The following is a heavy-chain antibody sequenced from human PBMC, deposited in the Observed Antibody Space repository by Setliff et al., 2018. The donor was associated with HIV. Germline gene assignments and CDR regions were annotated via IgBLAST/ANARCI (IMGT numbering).Heavy chain of an antibody. Sequence: PGGSLRLSCAASGFTFSSYSMNWVRQAPGKGPEWVSCISSTGYTIYYADSVKGRFTISRDISENALYLQIDSLRPEDTAVYYCVRNGNYYYYMDVWGKGTTVTVSS. J-gene: IGHJ6*03. CDR2: ISSTGYTI. CDR3: VRNGNYYYYMDV. V-gene: IGHV3-48*04. CDR1: GFTFSSYS.